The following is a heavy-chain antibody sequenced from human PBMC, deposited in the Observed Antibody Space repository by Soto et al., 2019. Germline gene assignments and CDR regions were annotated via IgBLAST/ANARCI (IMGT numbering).Heavy chain of an antibody. CDR2: ISRDGTNK. CDR3: ARSRSGAVADSFDF. J-gene: IGHJ4*02. CDR1: GFTFRSYA. V-gene: IGHV3-30*04. D-gene: IGHD3-10*01. Sequence: GGSLRLSCAASGFTFRSYAIHWVRQAPGKGLEWVAVISRDGTNKYYVDSVKGRFTISRDNSKDTVYLQMNSLRDEDSAMFYCARSRSGAVADSFDFWGQGTLVTVSS.